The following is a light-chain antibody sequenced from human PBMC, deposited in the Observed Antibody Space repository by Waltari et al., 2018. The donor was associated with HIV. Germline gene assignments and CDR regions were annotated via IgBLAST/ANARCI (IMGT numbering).Light chain of an antibody. Sequence: AVRMTQSPSSLSASTGDRINITCRASQDIGNYLAWYQQKPQKAPKFLIYGASTLHSGVPSRFSGKGSGTDFTLTISCPQSEDFATYYCQQYSTYPLTFGGGTKVAVK. V-gene: IGKV1-8*01. CDR2: GAS. J-gene: IGKJ4*01. CDR1: QDIGNY. CDR3: QQYSTYPLT.